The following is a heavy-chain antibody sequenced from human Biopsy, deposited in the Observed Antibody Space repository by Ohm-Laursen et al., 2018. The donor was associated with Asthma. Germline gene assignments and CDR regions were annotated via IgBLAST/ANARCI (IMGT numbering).Heavy chain of an antibody. CDR3: ARVDTIFGVVIPIYYYYGMDV. J-gene: IGHJ6*02. V-gene: IGHV3-21*01. Sequence: SLRLSCAAPGFTFSSYSMNWVRQAPGKGLEWVSSISSSSSYIYYADSVKGRFTISRDNAKSSLYLQMNSLRAEDTAVYYCARVDTIFGVVIPIYYYYGMDVWGQGTTVTVSS. CDR2: ISSSSSYI. D-gene: IGHD3-3*01. CDR1: GFTFSSYS.